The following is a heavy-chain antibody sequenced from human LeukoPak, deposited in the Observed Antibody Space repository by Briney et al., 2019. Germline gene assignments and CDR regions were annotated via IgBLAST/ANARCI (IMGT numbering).Heavy chain of an antibody. Sequence: ASVKVTCKVSGYTLTELSVHWVRLAPGKGLERMGGFDPEDGERIYAQKFQGRVTMTEDTSTDTAYMELSSLRSEDTAVYYCARLWFGVYGMDLWGQGTTVTVSS. CDR2: FDPEDGER. D-gene: IGHD3-10*01. J-gene: IGHJ6*02. CDR1: GYTLTELS. V-gene: IGHV1-24*01. CDR3: ARLWFGVYGMDL.